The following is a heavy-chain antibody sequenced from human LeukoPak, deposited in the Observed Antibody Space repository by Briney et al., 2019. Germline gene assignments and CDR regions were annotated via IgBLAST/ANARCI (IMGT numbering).Heavy chain of an antibody. D-gene: IGHD2-15*01. Sequence: GGSLRLSCAASGFTFSDYYMSWIRQAPGKGLEWVSYISSSGSTIYYADSVKGRFAISRDNAKNSLYLQMNTLRAEDTAVYYCARDCSGGNCYRDPTFDYWGQGTLVTVSS. CDR2: ISSSGSTI. V-gene: IGHV3-11*04. J-gene: IGHJ4*02. CDR1: GFTFSDYY. CDR3: ARDCSGGNCYRDPTFDY.